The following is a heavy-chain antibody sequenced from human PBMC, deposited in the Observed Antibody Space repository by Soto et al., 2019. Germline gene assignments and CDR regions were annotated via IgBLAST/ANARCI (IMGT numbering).Heavy chain of an antibody. CDR1: GFTVSSNC. CDR3: ARSTDYGDYVWGEIDY. Sequence: EVQLVESGGGLVQPGGSLRLSCAASGFTVSSNCMSWVRQAPGKGLEWVSVIYSGGSTYYADSVKGRFTISRDNSKNTLYLQMNSLRAEDTAVYYCARSTDYGDYVWGEIDYWGQGTLVTVSS. J-gene: IGHJ4*02. CDR2: IYSGGST. V-gene: IGHV3-66*01. D-gene: IGHD4-17*01.